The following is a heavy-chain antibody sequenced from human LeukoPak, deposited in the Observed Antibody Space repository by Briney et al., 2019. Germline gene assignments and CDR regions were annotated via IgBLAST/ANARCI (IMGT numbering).Heavy chain of an antibody. V-gene: IGHV4-39*01. D-gene: IGHD3-3*01. CDR2: IYYSGST. J-gene: IGHJ4*02. Sequence: PSETLSLTCTVSGGSISSSSYYWGWIRQPPGKGLEWIGSIYYSGSTYYNPSLKSRVTISVDTSKNQFSLKLSSVTAADTAVYYCARLTLGFWSGYYKYYLDYWGQGTLVTVSS. CDR3: ARLTLGFWSGYYKYYLDY. CDR1: GGSISSSSYY.